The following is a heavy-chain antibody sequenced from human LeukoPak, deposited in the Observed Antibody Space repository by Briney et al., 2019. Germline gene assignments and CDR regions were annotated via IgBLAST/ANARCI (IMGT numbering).Heavy chain of an antibody. J-gene: IGHJ4*02. V-gene: IGHV4-34*01. Sequence: SDTLSLTCAVYGGSFSGYYWSWIRQPPGKGLEWIGEINHSGSTNYNPSLKSRVTISVDTSKNQFSLKLSSVTAADTAVYYCARYRNGYYDSSGGYYFDYWGQGTLVTVSS. CDR1: GGSFSGYY. CDR3: ARYRNGYYDSSGGYYFDY. D-gene: IGHD3-22*01. CDR2: INHSGST.